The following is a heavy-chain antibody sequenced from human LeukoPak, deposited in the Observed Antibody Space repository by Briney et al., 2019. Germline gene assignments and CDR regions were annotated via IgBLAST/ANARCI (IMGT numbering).Heavy chain of an antibody. D-gene: IGHD3-10*01. CDR1: GFTFGSYE. J-gene: IGHJ4*02. Sequence: PGGSLRLSCAASGFTFGSYEMNWVRQAPGKGLEWVSYISSSGSTIYYADSVKGRFTISRDNAKNSLYLQMNSLRAEDTAVYYCARGGGSENQYAPWYFDYWGQGTLVTVSS. CDR2: ISSSGSTI. CDR3: ARGGGSENQYAPWYFDY. V-gene: IGHV3-48*03.